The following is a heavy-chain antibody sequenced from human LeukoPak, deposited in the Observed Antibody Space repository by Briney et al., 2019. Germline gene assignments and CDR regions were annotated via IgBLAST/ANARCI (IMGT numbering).Heavy chain of an antibody. V-gene: IGHV1-2*02. CDR1: GYTFTGYY. D-gene: IGHD6-13*01. CDR3: ARGGLGGADSSSWYYYYYYMDV. J-gene: IGHJ6*03. Sequence: ASVTVSCTASGYTFTGYYMHWVRQAPGQGLEWMGWINPESGGTNYAQKFKGSVTMNRDTSISTAYMELRSLRSDDTAVYYCARGGLGGADSSSWYYYYYYMDVWGKGTTVTVSS. CDR2: INPESGGT.